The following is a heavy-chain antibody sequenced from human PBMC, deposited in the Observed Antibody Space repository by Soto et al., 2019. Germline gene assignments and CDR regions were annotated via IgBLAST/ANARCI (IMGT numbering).Heavy chain of an antibody. CDR2: IKSKTDGGTT. J-gene: IGHJ6*02. CDR1: GFTFSNAW. CDR3: TTDIVLMVYAIGGYYGMDV. V-gene: IGHV3-15*07. Sequence: GGSLRLSCAASGFTFSNAWMNWVLQAPWKGLEWVGRIKSKTDGGTTDYAAPVKGRFTISRDDSKNTLYLQMNSLKTEDTAVYYCTTDIVLMVYAIGGYYGMDVWGQGTTVTVSS. D-gene: IGHD2-8*01.